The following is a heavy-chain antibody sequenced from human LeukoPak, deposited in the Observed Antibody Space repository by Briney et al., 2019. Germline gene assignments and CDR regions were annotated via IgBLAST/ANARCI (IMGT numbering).Heavy chain of an antibody. J-gene: IGHJ4*02. Sequence: PGGSLRLSCAASGFTFSSYWMSWVRQAPGKGLEWVANIKQDGSEKYYVDSVKGRFTISRDNAKNSLYLQMNSLRAEDTAVYYCARDGDDYYDSSGYYYFDYWGQGTLVTVSS. CDR3: ARDGDDYYDSSGYYYFDY. D-gene: IGHD3-22*01. CDR2: IKQDGSEK. CDR1: GFTFSSYW. V-gene: IGHV3-7*01.